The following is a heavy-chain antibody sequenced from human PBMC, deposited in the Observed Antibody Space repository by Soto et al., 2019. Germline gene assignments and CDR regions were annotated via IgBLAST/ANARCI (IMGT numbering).Heavy chain of an antibody. J-gene: IGHJ4*02. CDR2: IYYSGN. Sequence: SETLSLTCNVSGGSISNFHLSWIRQPPGKGLEWIGYIYYSGNYYNPSLTSRVSMSLDKSKNQFSLHLKSVTAVDTALYFCALGGYNYGRPFDFWGQGTRVTRLL. CDR3: ALGGYNYGRPFDF. V-gene: IGHV4-59*01. D-gene: IGHD5-18*01. CDR1: GGSISNFH.